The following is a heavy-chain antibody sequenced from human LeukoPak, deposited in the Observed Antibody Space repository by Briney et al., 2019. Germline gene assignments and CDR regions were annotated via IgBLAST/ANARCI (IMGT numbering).Heavy chain of an antibody. CDR1: GFTFSNAW. Sequence: GGSLRLSCAASGFTFSNAWMSWVRQAPGKGREWGGRIKSKTAGGTTDYAAPVKGRFTISRNDSKNTLYLQMNSLKTEDTAVYYCAALDAYNYYGDYWGQGTLVTVSS. CDR2: IKSKTAGGTT. J-gene: IGHJ4*02. CDR3: AALDAYNYYGDY. V-gene: IGHV3-15*01. D-gene: IGHD5-24*01.